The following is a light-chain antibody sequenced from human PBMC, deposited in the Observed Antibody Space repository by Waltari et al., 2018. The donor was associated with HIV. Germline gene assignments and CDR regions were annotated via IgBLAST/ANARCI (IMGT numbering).Light chain of an antibody. Sequence: QSVLTQPPSVSEAPRQRVTISCSGSSSNTGNNALSWYQQLPGKGPKLLIFYDALLRLGFSYRSRGSKSGTSASRAISVLQSEEWADYYCAAWDDNLNGYVFGTGTQVTV. CDR1: SSNTGNNA. J-gene: IGLJ1*01. V-gene: IGLV1-36*01. CDR3: AAWDDNLNGYV. CDR2: YDA.